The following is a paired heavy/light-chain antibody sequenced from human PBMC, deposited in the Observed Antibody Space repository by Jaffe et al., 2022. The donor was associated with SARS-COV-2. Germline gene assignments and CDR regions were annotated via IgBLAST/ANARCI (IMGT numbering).Light chain of an antibody. Sequence: EIVMTQSPATLSVSPGERATLSCRASQSVSSYLAWYQQKPGQAPRLLIYGASTRATGIPARFSGTGSGTEFALTISSLQSEDFAVYYCQQYNNWPPRWTFGQGTKVEIK. V-gene: IGKV3-15*01. CDR1: QSVSSY. CDR3: QQYNNWPPRWT. J-gene: IGKJ1*01. CDR2: GAS.
Heavy chain of an antibody. Sequence: EVQLVESGGGLVQPGGSLRLSCAASGFTFSSYAMSWVRQAPGKGLEWVSTISGSDGSTYYAGSVKGRFTISRDNSKNTLFLQMSSLRADEDTALYYCARAYGSDWSPEYFYHWGQGTLVTVSS. CDR2: ISGSDGST. CDR3: ARAYGSDWSPEYFYH. V-gene: IGHV3-23*04. D-gene: IGHD6-19*01. J-gene: IGHJ1*01. CDR1: GFTFSSYA.